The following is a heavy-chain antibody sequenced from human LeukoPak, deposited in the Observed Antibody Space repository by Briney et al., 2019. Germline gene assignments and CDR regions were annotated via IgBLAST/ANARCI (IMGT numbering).Heavy chain of an antibody. V-gene: IGHV1-2*02. J-gene: IGHJ6*02. CDR2: INPNSGGT. CDR1: GYTFTGYY. D-gene: IGHD6-19*01. Sequence: GASVKVSCKASGYTFTGYYMHWVRQAPAQGLEWMGCINPNSGGTNYAQKFQGRVTMTRDTSISTAYMELSRLRSDDTAVYYCARGAVAAPTTYYYYGMDVWGQGTTVTVSS. CDR3: ARGAVAAPTTYYYYGMDV.